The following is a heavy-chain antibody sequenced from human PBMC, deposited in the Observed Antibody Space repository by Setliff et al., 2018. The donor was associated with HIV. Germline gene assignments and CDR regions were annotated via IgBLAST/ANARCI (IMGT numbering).Heavy chain of an antibody. CDR2: IYYSGST. CDR3: ARVPFTTGFDY. V-gene: IGHV4-39*01. D-gene: IGHD3-3*01. J-gene: IGHJ4*02. CDR1: GGSIKSSSDY. Sequence: PSETLSLTCTVSGGSIKSSSDYWGWIRQPPGKGLEWIGTIYYSGSTYYNPSLKSRVTISVDTSKNQFSLKLSSVTAADTTVYYCARVPFTTGFDYWGQGILVTVSS.